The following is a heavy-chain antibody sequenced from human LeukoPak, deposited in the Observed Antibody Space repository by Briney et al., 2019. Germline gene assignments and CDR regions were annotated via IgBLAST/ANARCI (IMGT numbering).Heavy chain of an antibody. Sequence: GESLKISCKGSGYTFTNYWIGWVRQMPGKGLEWMGIIYPGDSDTRYSPSFQGQATISADKSISTAYLQRSSLKASDTAMYYCVRRNGDYAVDYWGQGTLVTVSS. V-gene: IGHV5-51*01. CDR1: GYTFTNYW. J-gene: IGHJ4*02. D-gene: IGHD4-17*01. CDR2: IYPGDSDT. CDR3: VRRNGDYAVDY.